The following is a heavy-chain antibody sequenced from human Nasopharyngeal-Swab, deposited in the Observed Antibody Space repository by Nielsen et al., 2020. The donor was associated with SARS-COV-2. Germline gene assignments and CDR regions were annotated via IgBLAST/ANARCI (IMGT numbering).Heavy chain of an antibody. Sequence: GESLKISFAASGFTFSSYSMNWVRQAPGKGLEWVSSISSSSSYIHYAASMKGRFTISRDNAKNSLYLQMNSLRAEDTAVYYCARDASSSTSADYWGQGTLVTVSS. V-gene: IGHV3-21*01. CDR2: ISSSSSYI. J-gene: IGHJ4*02. CDR3: ARDASSSTSADY. CDR1: GFTFSSYS. D-gene: IGHD2-2*01.